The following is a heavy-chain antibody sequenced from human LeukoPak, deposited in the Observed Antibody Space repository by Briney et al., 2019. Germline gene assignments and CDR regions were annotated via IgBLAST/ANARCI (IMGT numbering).Heavy chain of an antibody. CDR2: INRGGGTT. J-gene: IGHJ4*02. CDR3: VSVGDYGDYANYFDY. CDR1: GFTFSSYW. D-gene: IGHD4-17*01. Sequence: GGSLRLSCAASGFTFSSYWMHWVRQVPGKGLVWVSRINRGGGTTDYSDSVKGRFTISRDNAKNTLYLQMNGLRAEDTAVYYCVSVGDYGDYANYFDYWGQGTLVTVSS. V-gene: IGHV3-74*01.